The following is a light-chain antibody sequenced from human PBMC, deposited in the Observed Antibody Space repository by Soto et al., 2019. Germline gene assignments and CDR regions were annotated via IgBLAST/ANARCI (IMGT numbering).Light chain of an antibody. CDR1: QTVSSSY. V-gene: IGKV3-20*01. J-gene: IGKJ2*01. CDR3: QQYGPSPMYT. CDR2: GAS. Sequence: EIVLTQSPGTLSLSPGERATLSCRASQTVSSSYLAWYQQKPGQAPRLLIYGASTRATGIPGWFSGSASGRDFILTISRLEPEDFAVYYCQQYGPSPMYTFGQGTNLEIK.